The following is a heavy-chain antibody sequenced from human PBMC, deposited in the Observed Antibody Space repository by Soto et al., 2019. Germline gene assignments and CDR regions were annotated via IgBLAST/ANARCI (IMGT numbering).Heavy chain of an antibody. V-gene: IGHV4-59*01. CDR2: IYYSGST. J-gene: IGHJ4*02. CDR1: GGSISSYY. Sequence: SETLSLTCTVSGGSISSYYWSWIRQPPGKGLEWIGYIYYSGSTNYNPSLKSRVTISVDTSKNQFSLKLSSVTAADTAVYYCARIFLNGDDYWGQGTLVTVSS. CDR3: ARIFLNGDDY. D-gene: IGHD3-10*01.